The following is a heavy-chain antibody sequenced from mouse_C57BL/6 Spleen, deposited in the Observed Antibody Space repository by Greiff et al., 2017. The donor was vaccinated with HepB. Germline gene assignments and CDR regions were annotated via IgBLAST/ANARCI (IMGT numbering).Heavy chain of an antibody. V-gene: IGHV1-72*01. Sequence: VQLQQPGAELVKPGASVKLSCKASGYTFTSYWMHWVKQRPGRGLEWIGRIDPTSGGTKYNEKFKSKAKLTVDKPSSTASMQLSSLTSEDSAVYYCARGDYGSSYVAWFAYWGQGTLVTVSA. CDR3: ARGDYGSSYVAWFAY. CDR1: GYTFTSYW. J-gene: IGHJ3*01. CDR2: IDPTSGGT. D-gene: IGHD1-1*01.